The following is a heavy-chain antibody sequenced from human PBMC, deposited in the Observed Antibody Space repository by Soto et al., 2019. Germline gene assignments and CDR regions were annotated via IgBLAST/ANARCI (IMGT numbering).Heavy chain of an antibody. Sequence: EVQLLESGGGLVQPGGSLRLSCGASGFTFSVYAMTWVRQAPGKGLEWVSAISGNGGSTYYADSVKGRFTISRDNSKSTLHLQVNSLRVEDTAVYYCAKDRTFGPRLVRFDSWGQGTLVTVSS. CDR3: AKDRTFGPRLVRFDS. J-gene: IGHJ4*02. D-gene: IGHD6-6*01. CDR2: ISGNGGST. CDR1: GFTFSVYA. V-gene: IGHV3-23*01.